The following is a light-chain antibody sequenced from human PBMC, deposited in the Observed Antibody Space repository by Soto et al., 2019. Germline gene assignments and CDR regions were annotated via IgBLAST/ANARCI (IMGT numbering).Light chain of an antibody. CDR3: QHYGSSAYT. CDR2: GAS. CDR1: QSVRSNY. Sequence: EIVLTQSPGTLSLSPGERATLSCRASQSVRSNYLAWYQQKPGQAPRLLIYGASSRATGIPDRFSGSGSGTYFTLTISRLETEDFAVYYCQHYGSSAYTFGQGTTLEIK. V-gene: IGKV3-20*01. J-gene: IGKJ2*01.